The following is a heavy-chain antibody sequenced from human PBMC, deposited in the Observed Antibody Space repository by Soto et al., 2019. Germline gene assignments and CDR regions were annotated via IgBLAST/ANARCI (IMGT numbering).Heavy chain of an antibody. D-gene: IGHD6-19*01. Sequence: ASVKLSCKASGYTFTSYYMHWVRQAHRQGLEWMGIINPSGGSTSYAQKFQGRVTMTRDTSTSTVYMELSSLRSEDTAVYYCARDEGAVAGTQDDAFDIWGQGTMVTVSS. J-gene: IGHJ3*02. CDR1: GYTFTSYY. CDR3: ARDEGAVAGTQDDAFDI. CDR2: INPSGGST. V-gene: IGHV1-46*01.